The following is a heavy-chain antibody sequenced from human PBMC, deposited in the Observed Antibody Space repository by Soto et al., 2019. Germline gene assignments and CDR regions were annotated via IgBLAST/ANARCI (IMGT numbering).Heavy chain of an antibody. D-gene: IGHD2-15*01. Sequence: SETLSLTCAVYGGSFSGYYWSWIRQPPGKGLEWIGEINHSGSTNYNPSLKSRVTISVDTSKNQFSLKLSSVTAADTAVYYCAGRELGYCSGGSCQIDYWGQGTLVNVSS. CDR3: AGRELGYCSGGSCQIDY. CDR1: GGSFSGYY. CDR2: INHSGST. V-gene: IGHV4-34*01. J-gene: IGHJ4*02.